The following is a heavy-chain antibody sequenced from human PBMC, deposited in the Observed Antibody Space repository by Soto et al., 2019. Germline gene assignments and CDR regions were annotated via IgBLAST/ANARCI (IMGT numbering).Heavy chain of an antibody. D-gene: IGHD4-17*01. CDR2: ITYDGSNA. CDR1: GFTFRESG. CDR3: AKDGGHYPLVSFFMDV. Sequence: QVQLVESGGGVVQPGRSLRLSCAASGFTFRESGMFWVRQVPGKGLEWVAVITYDGSNAYYQDSVKGRFTISRDNSKGTVNLRMNSLSAEDTAGYYCAKDGGHYPLVSFFMDVWGKGTTVTVSS. V-gene: IGHV3-30*18. J-gene: IGHJ6*03.